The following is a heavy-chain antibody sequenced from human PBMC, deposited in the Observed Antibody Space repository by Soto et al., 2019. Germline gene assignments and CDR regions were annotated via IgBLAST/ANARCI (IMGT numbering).Heavy chain of an antibody. CDR1: GGSFSTYY. CDR3: FGWLGSNWLDP. CDR2: INHSGNS. D-gene: IGHD3-22*01. V-gene: IGHV4-34*01. Sequence: QVQPQQGGTGLLKPSETLSLTCAVYGGSFSTYYWNRIRQPPGKGLEWNGEINHSGNSQSNPSLKSRVTMSLDTSKNQFSLKLTSVTAADTAVYYCFGWLGSNWLDPWGQGTLVTVSS. J-gene: IGHJ5*02.